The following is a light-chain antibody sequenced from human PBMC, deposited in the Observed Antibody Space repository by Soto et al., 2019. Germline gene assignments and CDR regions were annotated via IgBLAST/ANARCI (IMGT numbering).Light chain of an antibody. CDR1: QGLXSN. V-gene: IGKV3-15*01. Sequence: IVVTKSASTLSVSPGDRATLSCRASQGLXSNFHWYQKKPGQAPRMLIXGASTRATGIPARFRGSGSGTEFTLTISSMHSADFEGYYCQQRSNLPPITFGQGTRLEI. CDR2: GAS. CDR3: QQRSNLPPIT. J-gene: IGKJ5*01.